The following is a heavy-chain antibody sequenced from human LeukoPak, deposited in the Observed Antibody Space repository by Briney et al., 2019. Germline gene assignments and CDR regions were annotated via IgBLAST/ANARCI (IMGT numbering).Heavy chain of an antibody. Sequence: GGSLRLSCAASGSTFSSYGMHWVRQAPGKGLEWVAVILYDGTNKYYADSVKGRFTISRDNSKNTLYLQMNSLRAEDTAVYYCARDRYSSGLEYFDYWGQGTLVTVSS. CDR1: GSTFSSYG. D-gene: IGHD6-25*01. J-gene: IGHJ4*02. V-gene: IGHV3-33*01. CDR3: ARDRYSSGLEYFDY. CDR2: ILYDGTNK.